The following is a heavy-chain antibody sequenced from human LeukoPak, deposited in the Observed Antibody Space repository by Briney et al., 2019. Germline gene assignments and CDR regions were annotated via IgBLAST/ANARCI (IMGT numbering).Heavy chain of an antibody. J-gene: IGHJ6*03. D-gene: IGHD3-22*01. CDR3: ARVLYDSSGYYYYYYMDV. Sequence: GGSLRLSCAASGFTFSSYAMSWVRQAPGKGLEWVSVIYSGGSTYYADSVKGRFTISRDNSKNTLYLQMNSLRAEDTAVYYCARVLYDSSGYYYYYYMDVWGKGTTVTVSS. V-gene: IGHV3-53*01. CDR1: GFTFSSYA. CDR2: IYSGGST.